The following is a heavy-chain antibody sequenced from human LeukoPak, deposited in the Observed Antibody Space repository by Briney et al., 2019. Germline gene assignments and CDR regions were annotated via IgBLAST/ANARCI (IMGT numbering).Heavy chain of an antibody. CDR2: IIPILGIA. D-gene: IGHD3-22*01. Sequence: ASVKVSCKASGGTFSSYAISWVRQAPGQGLEWMGRIIPILGIANYAQKFQGRVTITADKSTSTAYMELSSLRSEDTAVYYCATGGDYYDSSGANTDYWGQGTLVTVSS. CDR3: ATGGDYYDSSGANTDY. J-gene: IGHJ4*02. CDR1: GGTFSSYA. V-gene: IGHV1-69*04.